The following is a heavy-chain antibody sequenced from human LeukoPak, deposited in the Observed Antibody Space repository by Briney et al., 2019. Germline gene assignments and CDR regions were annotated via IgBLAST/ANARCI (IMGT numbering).Heavy chain of an antibody. CDR3: ARDRGDSSGYYSSHYYYYGMDV. Sequence: GASVTVSCTASGYTFTSYAMHWVRQAPGQRLEWMGWINAGNGNTKYSQKFQGRVTITRDTSASTAYMELSSLRSEDTAVYYCARDRGDSSGYYSSHYYYYGMDVWGQGTTVTVSS. D-gene: IGHD3-22*01. V-gene: IGHV1-3*01. CDR1: GYTFTSYA. CDR2: INAGNGNT. J-gene: IGHJ6*02.